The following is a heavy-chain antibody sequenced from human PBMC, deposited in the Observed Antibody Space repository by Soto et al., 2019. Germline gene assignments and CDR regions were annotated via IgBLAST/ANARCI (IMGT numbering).Heavy chain of an antibody. D-gene: IGHD6-13*01. CDR2: IDYSGST. CDR3: ARHLWVGSSWYLGAFDI. Sequence: QVQLQESGPGLGKPSETLSLTGTVSGDSISNYYWSWIRQPPGKGLEWIGYIDYSGSTNYNPSLKSRVTISVDTSKNQFSLKLRSVTAADTAVYYCARHLWVGSSWYLGAFDIWGQGTMVTVSS. CDR1: GDSISNYY. V-gene: IGHV4-59*08. J-gene: IGHJ3*02.